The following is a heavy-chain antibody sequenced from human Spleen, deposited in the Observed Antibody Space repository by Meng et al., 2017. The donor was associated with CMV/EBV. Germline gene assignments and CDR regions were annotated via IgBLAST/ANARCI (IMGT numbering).Heavy chain of an antibody. V-gene: IGHV3-23*01. J-gene: IGHJ6*02. Sequence: GGCLRLSCEASGFTFSRYAMSWVRQAPGMGLDWVSGISGSGGSTYYADSVKDRFTISRDNSKNTLYLQMNSLRAEDTAVYYCANDRFDSHYYGMDVWGQGTTVTVSS. CDR3: ANDRFDSHYYGMDV. CDR1: GFTFSRYA. CDR2: ISGSGGST. D-gene: IGHD3-10*01.